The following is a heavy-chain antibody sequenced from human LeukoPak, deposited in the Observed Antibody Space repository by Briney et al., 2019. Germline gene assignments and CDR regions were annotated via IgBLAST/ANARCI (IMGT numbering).Heavy chain of an antibody. D-gene: IGHD6-19*01. CDR3: ARRSGIAVAGAFDY. CDR2: ISGSGGST. Sequence: GGSLRLSCAASGFTFSNYGMNWVRQAPGKGLEWVSGISGSGGSTYSADSVKGRFIISRDKSKNMLYLQMNSLRAEDTAVYYCARRSGIAVAGAFDYWGQGTLVTVSS. V-gene: IGHV3-23*01. CDR1: GFTFSNYG. J-gene: IGHJ4*02.